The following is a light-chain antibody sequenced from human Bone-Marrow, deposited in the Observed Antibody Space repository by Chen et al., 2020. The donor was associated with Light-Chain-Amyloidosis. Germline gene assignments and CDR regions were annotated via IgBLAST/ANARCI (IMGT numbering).Light chain of an antibody. V-gene: IGLV6-57*01. CDR2: EDD. Sequence: NFMLTQPHPVSESPGKTVIISCTRSSGSIATNYVQWYQQRPGSSPTTVIYEDDQRPSGVPDRFSGSIDRSSNSASLTVSGLKTEDEADYYCQSYQGSSQGVFGGGTKLTVL. J-gene: IGLJ3*02. CDR1: SGSIATNY. CDR3: QSYQGSSQGV.